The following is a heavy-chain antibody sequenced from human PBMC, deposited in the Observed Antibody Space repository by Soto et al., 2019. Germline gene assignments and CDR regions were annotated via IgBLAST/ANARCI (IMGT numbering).Heavy chain of an antibody. D-gene: IGHD6-25*01. CDR3: VSGNQPAGLDN. CDR2: IYYSGRT. V-gene: IGHV4-39*07. Sequence: PSETLSLTCTVTGDSINSRSYYWGWIRQPPGKGLEWIGSIYYSGRTYNNPSLRDRITVXXXRXXXXXYLXLTXMTXADTATYYCVSGNQPAGLDNWGRGILVTVSS. CDR1: GDSINSRSYY. J-gene: IGHJ4*02.